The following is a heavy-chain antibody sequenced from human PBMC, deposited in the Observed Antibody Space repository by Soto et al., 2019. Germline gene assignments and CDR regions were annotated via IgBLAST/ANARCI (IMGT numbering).Heavy chain of an antibody. CDR2: ISGSGGIP. V-gene: IGHV3-23*01. CDR3: AKGITDTGGYYYYSMDV. J-gene: IGHJ6*02. D-gene: IGHD3-16*01. Sequence: PGGSLRLSCAASGFTFSSYAMGWVRQAPGKGLDWVSVISGSGGIPYSADSVKGRFTISRDNSKNILYLQMNSLRAEDTAVYYCAKGITDTGGYYYYSMDVWGQGTAVTAP. CDR1: GFTFSSYA.